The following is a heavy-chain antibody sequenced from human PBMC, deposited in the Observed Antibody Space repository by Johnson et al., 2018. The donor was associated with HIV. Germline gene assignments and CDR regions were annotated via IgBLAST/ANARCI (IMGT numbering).Heavy chain of an antibody. Sequence: VQLVESGGDLVKPGGSLRLSCAASGFIFSDYYMTWIRQAPGKGLESISYISSSGRTIYYADSVKGRFTMSRDNAKKALYMKMNSLRAEDTAVYYCAREEGTDILTRGDAFDIWGQGTMVTVSS. CDR1: GFIFSDYY. V-gene: IGHV3-11*04. CDR2: ISSSGRTI. J-gene: IGHJ3*02. D-gene: IGHD3-9*01. CDR3: AREEGTDILTRGDAFDI.